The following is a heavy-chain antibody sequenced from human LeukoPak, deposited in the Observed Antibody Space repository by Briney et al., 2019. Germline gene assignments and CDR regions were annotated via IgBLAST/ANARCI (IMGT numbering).Heavy chain of an antibody. CDR3: ARVGSWYESGYYYGMDV. CDR1: GYTFTGYY. D-gene: IGHD2-15*01. J-gene: IGHJ6*02. V-gene: IGHV1-2*02. CDR2: INPNSGGT. Sequence: ASVKVSCKASGYTFTGYYMHWVRQAPGQGPEWMGWINPNSGGTNYAQKFQGRVTMTRDTSISTAYMELSRLRSDDTAVYYCARVGSWYESGYYYGMDVWGQGTTVTVSS.